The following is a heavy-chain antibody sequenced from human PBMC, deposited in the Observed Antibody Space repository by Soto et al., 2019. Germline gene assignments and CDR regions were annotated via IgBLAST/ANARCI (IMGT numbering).Heavy chain of an antibody. V-gene: IGHV1-69*02. CDR3: ARGWWGSALKGGVDY. CDR2: IIPILGVT. Sequence: QVQLVQSGAEVKKPGSSVKVSCKASGGTFSSYMISWVRQAPGQGLEWMGRIIPILGVTNYAQKFQGRVTIIADKSTNTADMELSSLKSEDTAVYYCARGWWGSALKGGVDYGGQGTLVTVSS. D-gene: IGHD2-15*01. CDR1: GGTFSSYM. J-gene: IGHJ4*02.